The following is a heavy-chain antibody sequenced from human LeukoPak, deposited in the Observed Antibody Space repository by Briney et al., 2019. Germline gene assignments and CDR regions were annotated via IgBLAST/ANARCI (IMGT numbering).Heavy chain of an antibody. Sequence: GGSQRLSCAASGFTFSSYAMHWVRQAPGKGLEYVSGIGMNGGTTYYASSVKGRFTISRDNSKNTIYLQLGSLKTEDMAVYHCVRWYKSLDIWGQGTTVTVS. D-gene: IGHD1-1*01. CDR3: VRWYKSLDI. CDR2: IGMNGGTT. V-gene: IGHV3-64*01. J-gene: IGHJ6*02. CDR1: GFTFSSYA.